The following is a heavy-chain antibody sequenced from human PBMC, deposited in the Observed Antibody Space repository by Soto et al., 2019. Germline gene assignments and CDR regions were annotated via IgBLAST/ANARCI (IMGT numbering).Heavy chain of an antibody. Sequence: SVKVSCKASGGTFSSYAISWVRQAPGQGLEWMGGIIPIFGTANYAQKFQGRVTITADESTSTAYMELSSLRSEDTAVYYCAGGYCSSTSCEGWDYYYYYGMDVWGQGTTVTVSS. CDR2: IIPIFGTA. D-gene: IGHD2-2*01. V-gene: IGHV1-69*13. CDR3: AGGYCSSTSCEGWDYYYYYGMDV. CDR1: GGTFSSYA. J-gene: IGHJ6*02.